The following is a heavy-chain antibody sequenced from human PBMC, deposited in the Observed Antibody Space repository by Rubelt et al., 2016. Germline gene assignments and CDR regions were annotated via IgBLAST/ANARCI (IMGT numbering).Heavy chain of an antibody. CDR2: IYHSGST. J-gene: IGHJ6*02. CDR3: ARGHYYDSTTQYYYGMDV. Sequence: SLTCAVSGDSISSSDWWSWVRQPPGRGLEWIGEIYHSGSTNYNPSLKSRVTMSVDESKNQFSLRLSSVTATDTAVYYCARGHYYDSTTQYYYGMDVWGQGTTVTVSS. V-gene: IGHV4-4*02. D-gene: IGHD3-22*01. CDR1: GDSISSSDW.